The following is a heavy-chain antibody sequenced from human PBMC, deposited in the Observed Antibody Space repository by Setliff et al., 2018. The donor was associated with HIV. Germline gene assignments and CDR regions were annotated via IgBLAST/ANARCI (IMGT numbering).Heavy chain of an antibody. V-gene: IGHV4-39*01. Sequence: PSETLSLTCTVSGGSISSGSYYWSWIRQPPGKGLEWIGSIYYSGSTYYNSSLKSRVTISVDTSKNQFSLKLSSVTAADTAVYYCARFPQARRGYNYGTLVELWGQGTLVTVSS. J-gene: IGHJ4*02. CDR1: GGSISSGSYY. D-gene: IGHD5-18*01. CDR2: IYYSGST. CDR3: ARFPQARRGYNYGTLVEL.